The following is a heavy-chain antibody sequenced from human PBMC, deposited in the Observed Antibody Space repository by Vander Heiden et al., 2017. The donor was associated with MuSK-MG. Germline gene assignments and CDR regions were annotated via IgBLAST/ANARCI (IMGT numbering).Heavy chain of an antibody. D-gene: IGHD3-22*01. J-gene: IGHJ4*02. Sequence: QVQLVQSGAEAKKPGASVKVSCKASGYTFTSYGISWVRQAPGQGLELMGWISAYNGNTNYAQKLQGRVTMTTDTSTSTAYMELRSLRSDDTAVYYCARSYYYDSSGYYATGYWGQGTLVTVSS. CDR3: ARSYYYDSSGYYATGY. V-gene: IGHV1-18*01. CDR2: ISAYNGNT. CDR1: GYTFTSYG.